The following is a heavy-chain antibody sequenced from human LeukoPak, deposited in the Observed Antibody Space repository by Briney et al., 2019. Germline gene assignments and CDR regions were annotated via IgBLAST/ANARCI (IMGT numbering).Heavy chain of an antibody. CDR2: VKSDGST. CDR3: ARAPSEIGGYYPEYFRH. D-gene: IGHD3-22*01. Sequence: GGSLRLSCAASGFTFSSYWMHWVRQAPGKGLVWVSRVKSDGSTRYADSVKGRFTVSRDNAKNTVSLQMNSLRAEDTGVYYCARAPSEIGGYYPEYFRHWGQGTLVIVSS. V-gene: IGHV3-74*01. CDR1: GFTFSSYW. J-gene: IGHJ1*01.